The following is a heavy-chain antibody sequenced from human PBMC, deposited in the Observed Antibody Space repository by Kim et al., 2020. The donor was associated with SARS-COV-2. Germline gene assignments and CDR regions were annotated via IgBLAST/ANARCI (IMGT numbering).Heavy chain of an antibody. CDR3: ARGDHWDYVALDY. J-gene: IGHJ4*02. Sequence: SETLSLTCTVSGGSVTSGNYYWSWIRQPPGKGLEWIGHIYYTSNYNPSLKSRVTISMDTSRNQFSLTLRSVTAEDTAVYYCARGDHWDYVALDYWGQGSLVPVSS. CDR1: GGSVTSGNYY. V-gene: IGHV4-61*01. D-gene: IGHD1-7*01. CDR2: IYYTS.